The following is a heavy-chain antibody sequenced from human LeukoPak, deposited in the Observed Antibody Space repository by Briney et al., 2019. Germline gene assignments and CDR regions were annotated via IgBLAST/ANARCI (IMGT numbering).Heavy chain of an antibody. CDR3: ARGNSYGPHDAFDI. CDR2: INHSGST. J-gene: IGHJ3*02. Sequence: SETLSLTCAVYGGSFSGYYWSWIRQPPGKGLEWIGEINHSGSTNYNPSLKGRVTISVDTSKNQFSLKLSSVTAADTAVYSCARGNSYGPHDAFDIWGQGTMVTISS. V-gene: IGHV4-34*01. D-gene: IGHD3-16*01. CDR1: GGSFSGYY.